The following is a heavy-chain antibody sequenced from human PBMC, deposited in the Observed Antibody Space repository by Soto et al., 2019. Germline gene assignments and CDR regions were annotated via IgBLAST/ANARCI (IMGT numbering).Heavy chain of an antibody. V-gene: IGHV4-34*01. CDR1: GGSFSGYY. Sequence: PSETLSLTCAVYGGSFSGYYWSWIRQPPGKGLEWIGEINHSGSTNYNPSLKSRLIISVDTSKNQFSLKVSSVTAADTAVYYCASSSLYGMDVWGQGTTVTVSS. CDR3: ASSSLYGMDV. J-gene: IGHJ6*02. CDR2: INHSGST.